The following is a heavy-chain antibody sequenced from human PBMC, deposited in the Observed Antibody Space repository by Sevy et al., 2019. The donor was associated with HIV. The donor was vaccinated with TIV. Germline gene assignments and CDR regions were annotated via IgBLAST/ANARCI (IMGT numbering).Heavy chain of an antibody. V-gene: IGHV4-4*07. D-gene: IGHD3-10*01. CDR1: GDSISTYY. CDR3: ARGLGRGGSGSYFDP. Sequence: SETLSLTCIVSGDSISTYYWSWIRQSAGRGLEWIGRIQTSGHTNYNPSLKSRVTMSVDTSKNQFSLKLSSVTAADTAVYYCARGLGRGGSGSYFDPWSQGTLVTVS. CDR2: IQTSGHT. J-gene: IGHJ5*02.